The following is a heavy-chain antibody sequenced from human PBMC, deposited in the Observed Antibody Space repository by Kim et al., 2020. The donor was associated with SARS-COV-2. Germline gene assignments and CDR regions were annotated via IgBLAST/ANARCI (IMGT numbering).Heavy chain of an antibody. CDR3: ARDLLHYYGSGSYYNHYYYYGMDV. J-gene: IGHJ6*02. Sequence: ASVKVSCKASGYTFTSYAMHWVRQAPGQRLEWMGWINAGNGNTKYSQKFQGRVTITRDTSASTAYMELSSLRSEDTAVYYCARDLLHYYGSGSYYNHYYYYGMDVWGQGTTVTVSS. CDR1: GYTFTSYA. CDR2: INAGNGNT. D-gene: IGHD3-10*01. V-gene: IGHV1-3*01.